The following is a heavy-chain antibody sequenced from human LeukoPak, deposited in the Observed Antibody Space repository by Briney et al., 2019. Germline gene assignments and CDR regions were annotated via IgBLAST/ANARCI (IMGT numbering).Heavy chain of an antibody. J-gene: IGHJ4*02. V-gene: IGHV3-48*03. CDR2: ISSSGSNI. Sequence: GGSLRLSCTVSGFTFSGYEMNCVRQAPGKGLEWVSYISSSGSNIFYADSVKGRFTISRDNAKNSLYLQMNSLRAEDTAVCYCARRGIQLWPHDDYWGQGTLVTVSS. CDR1: GFTFSGYE. D-gene: IGHD5-18*01. CDR3: ARRGIQLWPHDDY.